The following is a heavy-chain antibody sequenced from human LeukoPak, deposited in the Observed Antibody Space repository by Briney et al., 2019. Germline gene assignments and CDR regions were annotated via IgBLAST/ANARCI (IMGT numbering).Heavy chain of an antibody. CDR1: GVSLTSDY. V-gene: IGHV4-59*01. D-gene: IGHD3-3*01. CDR3: ATVTFGGDFWSGYRPWNPKNNWFDP. CDR2: IYYSVGA. J-gene: IGHJ5*02. Sequence: ETLSLSCALSGVSLTSDYRSCVRHPPGKGLEWVWYIYYSVGATYNTALKSQVTISVDPPKNQSSLKLSSVTAADTAVYYCATVTFGGDFWSGYRPWNPKNNWFDPRGEGALATVSS.